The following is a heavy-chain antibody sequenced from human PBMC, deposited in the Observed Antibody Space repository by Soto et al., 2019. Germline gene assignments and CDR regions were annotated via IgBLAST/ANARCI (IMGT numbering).Heavy chain of an antibody. V-gene: IGHV3-33*01. CDR1: GFTFSTYG. CDR3: ARWIRSLNYDY. CDR2: IHHDGSIT. J-gene: IGHJ4*02. Sequence: QVQLVESGGGVVQPGTSLRLSCAASGFTFSTYGMHWVRQAPGKGLEWVASIHHDGSITYYADTAKGRFTVSKDNSKNTLFLQMDSLRVGDTAVYFCARWIRSLNYDYWGQGTLLIVSS. D-gene: IGHD2-2*03.